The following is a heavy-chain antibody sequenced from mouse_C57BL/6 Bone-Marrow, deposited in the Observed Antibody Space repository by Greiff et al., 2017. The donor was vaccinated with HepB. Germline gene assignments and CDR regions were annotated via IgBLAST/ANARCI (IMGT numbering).Heavy chain of an antibody. D-gene: IGHD2-3*01. CDR1: GYTFTSYW. Sequence: QVQLQQPGAELVKPGASVKLSCKASGYTFTSYWMHWVKQRPGRGLEWIGRIDPNSGGTKYNEKFKSKATLTVDKSSITAYMQLSSLTSEYTAVYYCARTGYYRDTFWYFDVWGTGTTVTVSS. V-gene: IGHV1-72*01. CDR2: IDPNSGGT. CDR3: ARTGYYRDTFWYFDV. J-gene: IGHJ1*03.